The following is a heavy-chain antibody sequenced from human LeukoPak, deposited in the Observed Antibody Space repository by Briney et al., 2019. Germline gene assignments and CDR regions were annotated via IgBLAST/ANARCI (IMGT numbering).Heavy chain of an antibody. J-gene: IGHJ4*02. CDR2: ISSTSSTI. Sequence: GGSLRLSCAASGFTFSSYEMNWVRQAPGKGLEWVSYISSTSSTIYYADSVKGRFTISRDNAKNSLYLQMNSLRAEDTAVYYCARAHPGDYSDFQFDYWGQGTLVTVSS. CDR1: GFTFSSYE. CDR3: ARAHPGDYSDFQFDY. D-gene: IGHD4-11*01. V-gene: IGHV3-48*01.